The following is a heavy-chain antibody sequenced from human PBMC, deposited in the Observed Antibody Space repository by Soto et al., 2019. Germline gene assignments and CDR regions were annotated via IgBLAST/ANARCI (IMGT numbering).Heavy chain of an antibody. CDR2: IYRGGGT. V-gene: IGHV3-53*01. D-gene: IGHD6-13*01. J-gene: IGHJ4*02. CDR3: ARSGYTSSWTGCYFDY. Sequence: GGSLRLSCAASGFTVSSNYMSWVRQAPGKGLEWVSVIYRGGGTYYADSVKGRFTISRDNSKNMLYIQMNSLRAEDTAVYYCARSGYTSSWTGCYFDYWGQGTLVTVSS. CDR1: GFTVSSNY.